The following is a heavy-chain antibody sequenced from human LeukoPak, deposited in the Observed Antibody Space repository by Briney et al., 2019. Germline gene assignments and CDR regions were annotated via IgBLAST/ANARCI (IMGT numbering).Heavy chain of an antibody. Sequence: GGSLRLSCAASGFAFSTYWMHWVRQAPGEGLVWVSRMSGDERTTTYADSVKGRFTISRDNAKNTVYLQMSSLRAEDTAVYYCARRSDNHGSGSYYNDPYYFDYWGQGTLVTVSS. CDR3: ARRSDNHGSGSYYNDPYYFDY. CDR1: GFAFSTYW. CDR2: MSGDERTT. V-gene: IGHV3-74*01. D-gene: IGHD3-10*01. J-gene: IGHJ4*02.